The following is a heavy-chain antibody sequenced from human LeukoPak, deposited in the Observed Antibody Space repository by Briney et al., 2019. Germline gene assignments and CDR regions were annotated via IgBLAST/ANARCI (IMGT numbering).Heavy chain of an antibody. J-gene: IGHJ4*02. D-gene: IGHD3-10*01. V-gene: IGHV4-39*07. CDR1: GGSIIRTDYY. CDR2: IYHSGST. Sequence: SETLSLTCTVSGGSIIRTDYYWGWIRQPPGKGLEWIGSIYHSGSTYYNPSLKSRVTISVDTSKNQFSLKLSSVTAADTAVYYCARNRAPLLFDYWGQGTLVTVSS. CDR3: ARNRAPLLFDY.